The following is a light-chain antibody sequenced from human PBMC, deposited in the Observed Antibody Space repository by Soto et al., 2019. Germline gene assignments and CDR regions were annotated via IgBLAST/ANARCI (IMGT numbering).Light chain of an antibody. CDR1: QSVSSD. J-gene: IGKJ1*01. CDR2: GAS. Sequence: EIVLSQSPGTLSFSPGERATLSCRASQSVSSDFLAWYQQKPGQAPRLLIYGASSRATGIPGRFSGSGSGTEFTLTISSLQSEDFTVYYCQQYNKWPLTFGQGTKVEIK. CDR3: QQYNKWPLT. V-gene: IGKV3D-15*01.